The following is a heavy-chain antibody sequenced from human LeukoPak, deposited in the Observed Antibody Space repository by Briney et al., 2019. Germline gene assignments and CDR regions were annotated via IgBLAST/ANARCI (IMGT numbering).Heavy chain of an antibody. V-gene: IGHV4-34*01. Sequence: GSLRLSCAASGFTFSSYEMNRVRQAPGKGLEWIGEINHSGSTNYNPSLKSRVTISVDTSKNQFSLKLSSVTAADTAVYYCARGRRYSGSYSYYYYYYYMDVWGKGTTVTVSS. CDR1: GFTFSSYE. CDR2: INHSGST. D-gene: IGHD1-26*01. CDR3: ARGRRYSGSYSYYYYYYYMDV. J-gene: IGHJ6*03.